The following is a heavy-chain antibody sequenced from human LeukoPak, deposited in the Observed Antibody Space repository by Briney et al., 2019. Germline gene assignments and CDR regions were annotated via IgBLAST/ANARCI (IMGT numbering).Heavy chain of an antibody. V-gene: IGHV3-21*06. CDR2: ISSSSGYI. CDR1: GFSFCSYS. D-gene: IGHD2-2*01. CDR3: AREIVSSNSFDH. Sequence: GGSLRLSCAASGFSFCSYSMNWFRHTPERGLEGISSISSSSGYIYYADSVKGRFTISRDNVKNSLHLQMDSLRAEDTALYFCAREIVSSNSFDHWGQGTLITVSS. J-gene: IGHJ4*02.